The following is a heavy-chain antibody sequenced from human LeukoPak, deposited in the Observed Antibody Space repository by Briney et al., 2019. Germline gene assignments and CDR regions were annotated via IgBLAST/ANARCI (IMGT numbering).Heavy chain of an antibody. CDR3: ARDDTSAHFFDY. CDR2: ISTSSSHM. CDR1: GFTFKIYS. D-gene: IGHD3-10*01. Sequence: PGGSLRLSCAASGFTFKIYSMNWVRQAPGKGLEWVSSISTSSSHMYYADSVKGRFTISRDNAKNSLYLQMNTLRAEDTAVYYCARDDTSAHFFDYWGLGTLVTVSS. J-gene: IGHJ4*02. V-gene: IGHV3-21*01.